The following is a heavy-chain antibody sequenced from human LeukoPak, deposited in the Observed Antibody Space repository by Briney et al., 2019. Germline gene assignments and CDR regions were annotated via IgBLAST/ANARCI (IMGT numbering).Heavy chain of an antibody. CDR1: GFTFSRYA. CDR2: ISSNGGST. J-gene: IGHJ5*02. V-gene: IGHV3-64D*06. D-gene: IGHD3-22*01. Sequence: GGSLRLSCSASGFTFSRYAMHWVRQAPGKGLEYVSAISSNGGSTYYADSVKGRFTISRDNSRNTLHLQMSSLRVEDTAVYYCARTYYYDSSGYREDWFDPWGQGTLVTVSS. CDR3: ARTYYYDSSGYREDWFDP.